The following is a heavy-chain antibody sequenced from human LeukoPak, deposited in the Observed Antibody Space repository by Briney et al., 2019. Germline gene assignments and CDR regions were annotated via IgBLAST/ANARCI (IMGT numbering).Heavy chain of an antibody. CDR2: MHYSGSS. V-gene: IGHV4-59*08. J-gene: IGHJ5*02. CDR1: GGSIGSFY. Sequence: SETLSLTCTVSGGSIGSFYWSWIRQPPGKGLEWIGYMHYSGSSKYNPSLKSRVTISVDTSKNQFSLGLNSVTAADTAVYYCARYSSSSGWFDPWGQGTLVTVSS. D-gene: IGHD6-6*01. CDR3: ARYSSSSGWFDP.